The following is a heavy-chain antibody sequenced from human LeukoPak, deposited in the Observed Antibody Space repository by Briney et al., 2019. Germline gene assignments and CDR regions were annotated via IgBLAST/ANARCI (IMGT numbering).Heavy chain of an antibody. Sequence: SGTLSLTCAVSGYSISSGYYWGWIRQPPGKGLEWIGSIYHSGSTYYNPSLKSRVTISVDTSKNQFSLKLSSVTAADTAVYYCARVSTGWFDPWGQGTLVTVSS. J-gene: IGHJ5*02. CDR2: IYHSGST. D-gene: IGHD2-8*02. V-gene: IGHV4-38-2*01. CDR1: GYSISSGYY. CDR3: ARVSTGWFDP.